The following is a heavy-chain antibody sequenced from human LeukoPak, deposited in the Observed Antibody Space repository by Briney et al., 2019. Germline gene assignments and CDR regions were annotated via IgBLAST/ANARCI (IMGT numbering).Heavy chain of an antibody. Sequence: SSETLSLTCTVSGGSISSYYWSWIRQPPGKGLEWIGYIYYSGSTNHNPSLKSRVTISVDTSKNQFSLKLSSVTAADTAVYYCANYGDYEFTFDYWGQGTLVTVSS. J-gene: IGHJ4*02. V-gene: IGHV4-59*08. D-gene: IGHD4-17*01. CDR1: GGSISSYY. CDR3: ANYGDYEFTFDY. CDR2: IYYSGST.